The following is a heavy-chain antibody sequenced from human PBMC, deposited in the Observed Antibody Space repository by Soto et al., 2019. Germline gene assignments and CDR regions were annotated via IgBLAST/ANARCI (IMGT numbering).Heavy chain of an antibody. CDR2: IDWDDDK. CDR1: GFSLSTSGMC. CDR3: ARIPSYCSGGSCYPPGDYYYYGMDV. V-gene: IGHV2-70*01. D-gene: IGHD2-15*01. Sequence: GSGPTLVNPTQTLTLTCTFSGFSLSTSGMCVSWIRQPPGKALEWLALIDWDDDKYYSTSLKTRLTISKDTSKNQVVLTMTNMDPVDTATYYCARIPSYCSGGSCYPPGDYYYYGMDVWGQGTTVTVSS. J-gene: IGHJ6*02.